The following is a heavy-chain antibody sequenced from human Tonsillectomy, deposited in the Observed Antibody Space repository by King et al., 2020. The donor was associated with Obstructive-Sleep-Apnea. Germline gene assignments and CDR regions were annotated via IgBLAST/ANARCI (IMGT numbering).Heavy chain of an antibody. CDR1: GFTFSNAW. Sequence: VQLVESGGGLVKPGGSLRLSCAASGFTFSNAWMSWVRQAPGKGLEWIGRIKSKTDGGTTDYAAPVKGRFTISRDESKNTQYLQMNSLKTEDTAVYYCTRSGSYYLSYYYYGMDVWGQGTTVTVSS. CDR3: TRSGSYYLSYYYYGMDV. CDR2: IKSKTDGGTT. J-gene: IGHJ6*02. V-gene: IGHV3-15*01. D-gene: IGHD3-10*01.